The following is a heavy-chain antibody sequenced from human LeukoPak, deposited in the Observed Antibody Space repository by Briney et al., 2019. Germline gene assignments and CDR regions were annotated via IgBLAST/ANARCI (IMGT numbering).Heavy chain of an antibody. D-gene: IGHD3-10*01. Sequence: SETLSLTCTVSGYSISSCEIWGWLRQPPGKGLEWIEYIYYSGSTNYNPSLKSRVTISIDTAKNQFSLKLNSVTAADTAVYYCARVRKWFGEFNYYYDFDVWGKGTTVTISS. CDR1: GYSISSCEI. CDR2: IYYSGST. CDR3: ARVRKWFGEFNYYYDFDV. V-gene: IGHV4-61*08. J-gene: IGHJ6*03.